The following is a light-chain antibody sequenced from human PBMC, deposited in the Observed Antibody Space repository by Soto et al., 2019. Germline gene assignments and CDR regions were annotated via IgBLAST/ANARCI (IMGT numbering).Light chain of an antibody. CDR3: QQSYSTQYS. J-gene: IGKJ2*03. CDR1: QSISSY. V-gene: IGKV1-39*01. CDR2: GAS. Sequence: DIQMTQSPSSLSASVGDRVTITCRASQSISSYLNWYQQTPGRAPKLLIYGASNLQSGVPSRFSGSGSGTDFTLTITNLQPEDFATYHCQQSYSTQYSFGQGTNLEIK.